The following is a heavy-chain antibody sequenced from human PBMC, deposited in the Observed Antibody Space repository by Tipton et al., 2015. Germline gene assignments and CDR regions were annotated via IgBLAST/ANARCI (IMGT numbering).Heavy chain of an antibody. J-gene: IGHJ4*02. CDR3: ARGALSYYDSSGHWLAY. V-gene: IGHV1-8*01. D-gene: IGHD3-22*01. Sequence: QLVQSGPEVKEPGASVKVSCKPSGYTLTSYDINWVRQATGQGLEWMGWMNPKSGNTGYAQKFQGRVTMTRDTSISTAYMELSSLTSEDTAVYYCARGALSYYDSSGHWLAYWGQGTLVTVSS. CDR2: MNPKSGNT. CDR1: GYTLTSYD.